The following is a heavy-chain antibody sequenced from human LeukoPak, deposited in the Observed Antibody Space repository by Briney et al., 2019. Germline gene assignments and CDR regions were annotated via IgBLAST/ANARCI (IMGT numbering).Heavy chain of an antibody. J-gene: IGHJ5*02. Sequence: SVKVSCKASGGTFTSSAISWVRQAPGQRLEGMGGIIPIFGIAIYAQKFQGRVNITTDKSTSTAYMELSRLRSEDTAVYYCARAVAARPFDPWGQGTLVTVSS. V-gene: IGHV1-69*17. CDR2: IIPIFGIA. CDR1: GGTFTSSA. CDR3: ARAVAARPFDP. D-gene: IGHD6-6*01.